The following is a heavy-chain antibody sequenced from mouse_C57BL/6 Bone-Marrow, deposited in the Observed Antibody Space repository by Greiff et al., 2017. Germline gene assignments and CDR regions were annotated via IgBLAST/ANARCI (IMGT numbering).Heavy chain of an antibody. V-gene: IGHV1-62-2*01. J-gene: IGHJ2*01. CDR2: FYPGSGSI. CDR1: GYTFTEYT. Sequence: QVQLKESGAELVKPGASVKLSCKASGYTFTEYTIHWVKQRSGQGLEWIGWFYPGSGSIKYNEKFKDKATLTADKSSSTVYMELSRLTSEDSAVYFCARHGIFYYYGSSDDYFDYWGQGTTLTVSS. CDR3: ARHGIFYYYGSSDDYFDY. D-gene: IGHD1-1*01.